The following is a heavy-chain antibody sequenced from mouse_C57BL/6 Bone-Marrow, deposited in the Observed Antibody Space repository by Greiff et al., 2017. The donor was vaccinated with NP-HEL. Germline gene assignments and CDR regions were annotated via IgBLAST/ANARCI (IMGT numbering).Heavy chain of an antibody. Sequence: VQLQQSGAELVKPGASVKLSCKASGYTFTSYWMQWVKQRPGQGLEWIGEIDPSDSYTNYNQKFKGKATLTVDTSSSTAYMQLSSLTSEDSAVYYGARDSPDYWGQGTTLTVSS. CDR1: GYTFTSYW. J-gene: IGHJ2*01. CDR3: ARDSPDY. V-gene: IGHV1-50*01. CDR2: IDPSDSYT. D-gene: IGHD3-2*01.